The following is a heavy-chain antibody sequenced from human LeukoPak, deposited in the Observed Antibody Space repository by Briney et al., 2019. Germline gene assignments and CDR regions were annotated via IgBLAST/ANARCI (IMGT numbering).Heavy chain of an antibody. J-gene: IGHJ4*02. CDR3: AKSEGGTSRRPFDY. CDR1: GFTFSNYV. CDR2: ISVSSGST. D-gene: IGHD2-2*01. V-gene: IGHV3-23*01. Sequence: PGGSLRLSCAASGFTFSNYVMSWVRQAPGKGLEWVSIISVSSGSTYYADSVKGRFTISRDNSKNTLYLQMNSLRAEDTAAYYCAKSEGGTSRRPFDYWGQGTLVTVSS.